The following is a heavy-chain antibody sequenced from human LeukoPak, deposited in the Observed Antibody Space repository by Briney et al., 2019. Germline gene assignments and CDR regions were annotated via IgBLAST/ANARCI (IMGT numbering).Heavy chain of an antibody. V-gene: IGHV3-9*01. J-gene: IGHJ4*02. Sequence: GGSLRLSCAASGFTFDDYAIHWGRHAPGEGLGGVSGIGWNSGSIGYADSVDGRFTISRDNAKNSLYLPKNSVRADDADLYYCAHVGSRSSGPFDYWGKGTLATVS. CDR2: IGWNSGSI. CDR1: GFTFDDYA. CDR3: AHVGSRSSGPFDY. D-gene: IGHD6-13*01.